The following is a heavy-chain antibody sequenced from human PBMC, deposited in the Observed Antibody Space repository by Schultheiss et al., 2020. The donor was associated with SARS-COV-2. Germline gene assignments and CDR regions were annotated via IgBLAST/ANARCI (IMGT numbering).Heavy chain of an antibody. CDR2: INHSGST. D-gene: IGHD3-16*01. V-gene: IGHV4-34*08. J-gene: IGHJ3*02. CDR3: AGGVDYDYFGPGGFDI. CDR1: GFTFSSYA. Sequence: ESLKISCAASGFTFSSYAMSWIRQPPGKGLEWIGEINHSGSTNYNPSLKSRVTISVDTSKNQFSLKLSSVTAADTAMYYCAGGVDYDYFGPGGFDIWGQGTMVTVSS.